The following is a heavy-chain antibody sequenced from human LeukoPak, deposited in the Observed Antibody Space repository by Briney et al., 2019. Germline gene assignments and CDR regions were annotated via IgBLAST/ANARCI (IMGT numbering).Heavy chain of an antibody. CDR2: IIPIFGTA. CDR1: GGTFSSYA. D-gene: IGHD1-7*01. CDR3: ARPQTGTTSLYGMDV. Sequence: SVKVSCKASGGTFSSYAISWVRQAPGQGLEWMGGIIPIFGTANYAQKFQGRVTITADESTSTAYMELGSLRSEDTAVYYCARPQTGTTSLYGMDVWGQGTTVTVSS. V-gene: IGHV1-69*13. J-gene: IGHJ6*02.